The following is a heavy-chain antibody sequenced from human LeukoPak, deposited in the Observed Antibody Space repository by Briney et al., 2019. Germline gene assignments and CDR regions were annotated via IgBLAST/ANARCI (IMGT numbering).Heavy chain of an antibody. CDR3: AREGGFYRPLDY. Sequence: SETLSLTCDVSGGSVTSTNWWTWVRQAPGKGLEWIGEVHLDGRTNYNPSLKSRLIMSADLPENHISLKLTSVTAADTAVYYCAREGGFYRPLDYSGQGTLVTVSS. V-gene: IGHV4-4*02. CDR2: VHLDGRT. J-gene: IGHJ4*02. CDR1: GGSVTSTNW. D-gene: IGHD3-3*01.